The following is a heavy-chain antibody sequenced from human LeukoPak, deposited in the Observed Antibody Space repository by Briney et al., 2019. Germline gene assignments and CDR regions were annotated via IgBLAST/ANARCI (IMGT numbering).Heavy chain of an antibody. D-gene: IGHD3-22*01. CDR1: GFTFDDYA. CDR2: ISWNSGSI. J-gene: IGHJ2*01. V-gene: IGHV3-9*01. CDR3: AKAPTSRYYDSSGSYWDFDL. Sequence: GGSLRLSCAASGFTFDDYAMHWVRQAPGKGLEWVSGISWNSGSIGYADSVKGRFTISRDNAKNSLYLQMNSLRAEDTALYYCAKAPTSRYYDSSGSYWDFDLWGRGTLVTVSS.